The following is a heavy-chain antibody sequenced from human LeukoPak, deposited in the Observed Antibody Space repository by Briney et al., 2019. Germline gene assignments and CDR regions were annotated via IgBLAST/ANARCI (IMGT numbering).Heavy chain of an antibody. CDR1: GFTFSSYW. J-gene: IGHJ4*02. CDR3: ARTQYSGSKLDY. Sequence: GGSLRLSCAASGFTFSSYWMHWVRQAPGKGLVWVSRINSDESSTSYADSVKGRFTISRDNAKNTLYLQKNSLRAEDTAVFYCARTQYSGSKLDYWGQGILVTVSS. CDR2: INSDESST. D-gene: IGHD1-26*01. V-gene: IGHV3-74*01.